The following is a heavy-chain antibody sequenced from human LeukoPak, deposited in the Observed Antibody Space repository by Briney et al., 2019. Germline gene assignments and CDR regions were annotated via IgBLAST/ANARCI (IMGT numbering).Heavy chain of an antibody. J-gene: IGHJ4*02. V-gene: IGHV4-59*08. Sequence: PSETLSLTCTVSGGSISSYYWSWIRQPPGKGLEWIGYIYYSGSTNYNPSLKSRVTISVDTSKNQFSLKLSSVTAADTAVYYCARQVRGEVDYWGRGTLVTVSS. CDR2: IYYSGST. D-gene: IGHD2-21*01. CDR3: ARQVRGEVDY. CDR1: GGSISSYY.